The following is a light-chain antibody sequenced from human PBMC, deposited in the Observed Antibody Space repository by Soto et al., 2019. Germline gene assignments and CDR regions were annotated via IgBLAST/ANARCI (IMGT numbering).Light chain of an antibody. CDR1: SSDVGGYNY. Sequence: QPVLTQPPFVSGSPGQSITISCTGTSSDVGGYNYVSWYQQHPGKAPKLMIYEVSNRPSGVSNRFSGSKSGNTASLTISGLQAEDEADYYCSSYTSSSTLVVFGGGTQLTVL. J-gene: IGLJ2*01. V-gene: IGLV2-14*01. CDR2: EVS. CDR3: SSYTSSSTLVV.